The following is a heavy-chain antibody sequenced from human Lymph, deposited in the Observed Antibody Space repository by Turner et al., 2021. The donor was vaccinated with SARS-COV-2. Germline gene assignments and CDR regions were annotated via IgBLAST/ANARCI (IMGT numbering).Heavy chain of an antibody. J-gene: IGHJ6*02. CDR1: GYTFTSDD. V-gene: IGHV1-8*02. Sequence: QVQLVQAGAEVKNPRASVKVSCKAPGYTFTSDDINWVRQATGQGLEGMGGKNPNSGNTGYAKKFQGRVTVTRNTSISTAYMELSSLGSEDKAGYYCARGRYSGGGMDVWGQGTTVTVSS. CDR3: ARGRYSGGGMDV. D-gene: IGHD1-26*01. CDR2: KNPNSGNT.